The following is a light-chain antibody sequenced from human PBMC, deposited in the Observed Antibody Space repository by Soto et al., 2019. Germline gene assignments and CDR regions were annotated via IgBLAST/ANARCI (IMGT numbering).Light chain of an antibody. CDR2: DAS. J-gene: IGKJ1*01. Sequence: AIRMTQSPSSFSASTGDRVTITCRASQGISSYLAWYQQKPGKAPKLLIYDASTVQSGVPSRFSGSGSGTDVTLTISCLQSEDFAKYYCQQYYSYPWTFGQVKKVEIK. CDR3: QQYYSYPWT. CDR1: QGISSY. V-gene: IGKV1-8*01.